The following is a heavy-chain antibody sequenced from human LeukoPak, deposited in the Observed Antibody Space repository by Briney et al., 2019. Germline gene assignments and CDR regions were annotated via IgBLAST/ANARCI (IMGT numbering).Heavy chain of an antibody. CDR1: GGSISSYY. V-gene: IGHV4-59*01. CDR3: ARASAAIRYYYYYGMDV. Sequence: SETLSLTCTVSGGSISSYYWSWIRQPPGKGLEWIGYIYYSGSTNYNPSLKSRVTISVDTSKNQFSLKLSSVTAADTAVYYCARASAAIRYYYYYGMDVWGQGTTVTVSS. D-gene: IGHD2-2*02. CDR2: IYYSGST. J-gene: IGHJ6*02.